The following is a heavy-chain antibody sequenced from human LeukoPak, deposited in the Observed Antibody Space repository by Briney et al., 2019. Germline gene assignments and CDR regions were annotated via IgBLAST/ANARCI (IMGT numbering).Heavy chain of an antibody. Sequence: SETLSLTCTVSGGSISSYYWSWIRQPPRKGLEWIGYIYYSGSTNYNPSLKSRVTISVDTSKNQFSLKLSSVTAADTAVYYCARCPSDYYGSGSYSQYYFDYWGQGTLVTVSS. D-gene: IGHD3-10*01. CDR1: GGSISSYY. J-gene: IGHJ4*02. CDR3: ARCPSDYYGSGSYSQYYFDY. V-gene: IGHV4-59*01. CDR2: IYYSGST.